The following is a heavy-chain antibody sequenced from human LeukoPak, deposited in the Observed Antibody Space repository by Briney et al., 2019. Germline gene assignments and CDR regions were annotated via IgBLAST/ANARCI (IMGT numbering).Heavy chain of an antibody. D-gene: IGHD3-10*01. V-gene: IGHV1-2*02. Sequence: ASVKVSCKASGYTFTGYYMHWVRQAPGQGLEWMGWINPNSGGTNYAQKFQGRVTMTRDTSISTAYMELSRLRPDDTAVYYCARGSGGGYYYYYYMDVWGKGTTVTVSS. J-gene: IGHJ6*03. CDR1: GYTFTGYY. CDR2: INPNSGGT. CDR3: ARGSGGGYYYYYYMDV.